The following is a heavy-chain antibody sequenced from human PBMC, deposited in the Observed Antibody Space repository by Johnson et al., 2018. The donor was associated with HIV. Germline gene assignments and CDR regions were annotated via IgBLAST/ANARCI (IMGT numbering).Heavy chain of an antibody. CDR2: IFSGGDT. Sequence: VQLVESGGGLVQPGGSLRLSCAASAFTVSSYYMTWVRQPPGKGLEWVSVIFSGGDTYYAESVKGRFTISRDNSKNTLYLQMNSLRAEDTAVYYCARACRDGYTCDVFDIWGQWTMVTVSS. CDR3: ARACRDGYTCDVFDI. D-gene: IGHD5-24*01. J-gene: IGHJ3*02. V-gene: IGHV3-66*01. CDR1: AFTVSSYY.